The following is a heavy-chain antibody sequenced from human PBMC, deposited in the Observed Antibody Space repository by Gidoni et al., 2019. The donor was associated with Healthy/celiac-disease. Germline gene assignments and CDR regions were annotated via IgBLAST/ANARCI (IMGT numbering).Heavy chain of an antibody. J-gene: IGHJ5*02. CDR3: ARDQWPPDHNWFDP. V-gene: IGHV6-1*01. CDR2: TYYRSKWYN. Sequence: QVQLQQSGPGLVKPSQTLSLPCSVSGASVSSNNAAWNWIRQSPSRGLEWLGRTYYRSKWYNDYAVSVKSRITINPDTSKNQFSLQLNSVTPEDTAVYYCARDQWPPDHNWFDPWGQGTLVTVSS. D-gene: IGHD6-19*01. CDR1: GASVSSNNAA.